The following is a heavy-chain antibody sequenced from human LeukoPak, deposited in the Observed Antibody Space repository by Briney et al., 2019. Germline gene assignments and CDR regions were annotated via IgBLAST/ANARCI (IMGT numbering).Heavy chain of an antibody. V-gene: IGHV1-2*02. CDR3: ARELGFEGYYYYMDV. J-gene: IGHJ6*03. D-gene: IGHD7-27*01. Sequence: ASVKVSCKASGYTFTSYGISWVRQAPGQGLEWMGWINPNSGGTNYAQKFQGRVTMTRDTSISTAYMELSRLRSDDTAVYYCARELGFEGYYYYMDVWGKGTTVTVSS. CDR1: GYTFTSYG. CDR2: INPNSGGT.